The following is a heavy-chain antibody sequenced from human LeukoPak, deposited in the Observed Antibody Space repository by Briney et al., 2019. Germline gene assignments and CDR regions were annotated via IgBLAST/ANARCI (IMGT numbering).Heavy chain of an antibody. V-gene: IGHV3-74*01. CDR2: INSDGSST. CDR3: ARQYYHDSSGYPFDY. J-gene: IGHJ4*02. CDR1: GFTFSSYW. D-gene: IGHD3-22*01. Sequence: TGGSLRLSCAASGFTFSSYWMHWVRQAPGKGLVWVSRINSDGSSTSYADSVKGRLTISRDNAKNTLYLQMNSLRAEDTAVYYCARQYYHDSSGYPFDYWGQGTLVTVSS.